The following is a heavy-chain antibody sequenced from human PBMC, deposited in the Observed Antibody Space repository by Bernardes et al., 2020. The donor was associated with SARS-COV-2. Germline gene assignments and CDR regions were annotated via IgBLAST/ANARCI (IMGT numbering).Heavy chain of an antibody. CDR2: ISGSGGST. CDR3: AKETTSIVVVVAAGAFDI. CDR1: GFTFSSYA. J-gene: IGHJ3*02. Sequence: GGSLRLSCAASGFTFSSYAMSWVRQAPGKGLEWVSAISGSGGSTYYADSVKGRFTISRDNSKNTLYLQMNSLRAEDTAVYYCAKETTSIVVVVAAGAFDIWGQGTMVTVSS. V-gene: IGHV3-23*01. D-gene: IGHD2-15*01.